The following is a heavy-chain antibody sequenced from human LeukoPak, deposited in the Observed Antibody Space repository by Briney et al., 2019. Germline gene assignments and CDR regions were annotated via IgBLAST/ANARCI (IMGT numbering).Heavy chain of an antibody. CDR3: ARGPGPYTTSRFDN. CDR1: GYTFTAYY. CDR2: IDPNSGGT. V-gene: IGHV1-2*02. D-gene: IGHD2-2*02. J-gene: IGHJ4*02. Sequence: ASVRVSCKTSGYTFTAYYLHWVSQVPGHGPEWVRRIDPNSGGTNYAQKFQGRVTVTRDTSTTTVYMDLSGLRSDDTAVYYCARGPGPYTTSRFDNWGQGTLVTVSS.